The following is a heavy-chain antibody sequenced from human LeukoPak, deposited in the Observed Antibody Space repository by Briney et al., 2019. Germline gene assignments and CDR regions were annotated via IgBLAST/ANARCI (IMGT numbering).Heavy chain of an antibody. CDR2: ISGSGGST. CDR1: GFTFSSYG. V-gene: IGHV3-23*01. D-gene: IGHD3-10*01. J-gene: IGHJ5*02. Sequence: GSLRLSCAASGFTFSSYGMNWVRQAPGKGLEWVSAISGSGGSTYYADSVKGRFTISRDNSKNTLYLQMNSLRAEDTAVYYCASTSYYYGSGTNWFDPWGQGTLVIVSS. CDR3: ASTSYYYGSGTNWFDP.